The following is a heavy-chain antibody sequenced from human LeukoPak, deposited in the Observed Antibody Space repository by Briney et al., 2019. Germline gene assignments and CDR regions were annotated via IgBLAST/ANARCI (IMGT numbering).Heavy chain of an antibody. Sequence: GASVKVSCKASGYTFSGYYIHWVRQAPGQGLEWMGWINPNTGGTKYAQKFQDRVTMTRDTSITTAYMYLSRLRYDDTAVYYCARPLRVTMIRGAAFRASSDFDPWGQGTLVTVSS. V-gene: IGHV1-2*02. CDR3: ARPLRVTMIRGAAFRASSDFDP. CDR1: GYTFSGYY. D-gene: IGHD3-10*01. J-gene: IGHJ5*02. CDR2: INPNTGGT.